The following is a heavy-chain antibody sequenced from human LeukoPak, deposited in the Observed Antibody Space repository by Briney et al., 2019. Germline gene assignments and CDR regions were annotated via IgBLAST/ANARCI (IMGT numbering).Heavy chain of an antibody. J-gene: IGHJ4*02. CDR2: INSDTNIT. V-gene: IGHV3-48*02. CDR3: ARDHDWSFDL. CDR1: GFTFSSYG. D-gene: IGHD1-1*01. Sequence: GGSLRLSCAASGFTFSSYGMSWVRQAPGKGLEWVSHINSDTNITPYTASVSGRFTISRDNAKNSLYLHVNSLRDEDTAVYYCARDHDWSFDLWGQGALVTVSS.